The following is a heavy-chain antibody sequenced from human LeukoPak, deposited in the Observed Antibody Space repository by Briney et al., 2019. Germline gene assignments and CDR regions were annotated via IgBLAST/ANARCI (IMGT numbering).Heavy chain of an antibody. J-gene: IGHJ4*02. CDR1: GGTFSSYA. CDR3: ARDAGLDSSSWYFDY. Sequence: SVTVSCKASGGTFSSYAISWVRQDPGQGLEWMGGIIPIFGTANYAQKFQGRVTITTDESTSTAYMELSSLRSEDTAVYYCARDAGLDSSSWYFDYWGQGTLVTVSS. CDR2: IIPIFGTA. D-gene: IGHD6-13*01. V-gene: IGHV1-69*05.